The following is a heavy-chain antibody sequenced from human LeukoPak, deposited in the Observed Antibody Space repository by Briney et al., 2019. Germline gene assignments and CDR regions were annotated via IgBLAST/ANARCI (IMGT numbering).Heavy chain of an antibody. J-gene: IGHJ4*02. D-gene: IGHD3-3*01. CDR1: GFTFSSYW. V-gene: IGHV3-74*01. Sequence: GGSLRLSCAASGFTFSSYWMNWVRQAQGKGLVWVSRINSDGSSTSYADSVKGRFTISRDNAKNTLYLQMNSLRAEDTAVYYCARARLGYDFWSGLPDYWGQGTLVTVSS. CDR3: ARARLGYDFWSGLPDY. CDR2: INSDGSST.